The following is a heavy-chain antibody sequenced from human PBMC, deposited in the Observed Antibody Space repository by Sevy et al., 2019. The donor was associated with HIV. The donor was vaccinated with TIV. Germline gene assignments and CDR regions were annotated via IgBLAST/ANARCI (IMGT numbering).Heavy chain of an antibody. CDR2: IKEDGNER. Sequence: GGSLRLSCAASGFTFSDSWMTWVRQAPGKGLEWVANIKEDGNERYYVGFVKGRFTLSRDDAKMSVYLELTSLRVEDSAIYYCARGRRNWGLGGLDVWGQGTTVTVSS. D-gene: IGHD3-16*01. J-gene: IGHJ6*02. CDR1: GFTFSDSW. V-gene: IGHV3-7*01. CDR3: ARGRRNWGLGGLDV.